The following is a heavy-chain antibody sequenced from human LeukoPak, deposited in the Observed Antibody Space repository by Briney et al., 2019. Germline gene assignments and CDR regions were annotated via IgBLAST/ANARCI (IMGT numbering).Heavy chain of an antibody. CDR1: GGSISNSNDY. V-gene: IGHV4-39*01. Sequence: SETLSLTCTVSGGSISNSNDYWGWIRQPPGKGLEWIGNVYCGGSTSYNPSLRSRVTISVDTSKNQFSLKLSSVTAADTAVYYCARTAGGSMVRGKGDYWGQGTLVTVSS. CDR3: ARTAGGSMVRGKGDY. CDR2: VYCGGST. D-gene: IGHD3-10*01. J-gene: IGHJ4*02.